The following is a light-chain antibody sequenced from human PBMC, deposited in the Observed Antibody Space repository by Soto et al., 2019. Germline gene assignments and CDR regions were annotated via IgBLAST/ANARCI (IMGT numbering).Light chain of an antibody. V-gene: IGLV2-14*01. Sequence: QSALTQPASVSGSPGQSITISCTGTTSDVGGYNFVSWYQQHPGKAPKVMIYEVNNRPSGVSDRFSGSKSGNTAYLTISGLQAEDDADYYCGSYTSSSTSHVFGTGTKVTVL. CDR2: EVN. J-gene: IGLJ1*01. CDR1: TSDVGGYNF. CDR3: GSYTSSSTSHV.